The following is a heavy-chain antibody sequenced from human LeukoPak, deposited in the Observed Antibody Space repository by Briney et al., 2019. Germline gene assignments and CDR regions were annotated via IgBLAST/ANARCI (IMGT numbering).Heavy chain of an antibody. CDR3: APAARVNY. CDR1: GFTFSSYA. Sequence: PGGSLRLSCAASGFTFSSYAMHWVRQAPGKGLEWVAVISYDGSNKYYADSVKGRFTISRDNSKNTLYLQMNSLRAEDTAVYYCAPAARVNYWGQGTLVTVSS. D-gene: IGHD6-6*01. J-gene: IGHJ4*02. CDR2: ISYDGSNK. V-gene: IGHV3-30-3*01.